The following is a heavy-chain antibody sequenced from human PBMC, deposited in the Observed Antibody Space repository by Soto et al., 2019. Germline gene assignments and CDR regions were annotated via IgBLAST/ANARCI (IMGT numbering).Heavy chain of an antibody. V-gene: IGHV3-74*01. Sequence: EVQLVESGGGLVQPGGSLRLSCAASGFTFSIFWMHWVRQAPGKGLVWVSRINSDGCDTSYAASVKGRFTISRDNAKNTLYLQMNDLRAEDTAVYYCARDRNYFDYWGQGTLLTVSS. CDR2: INSDGCDT. CDR1: GFTFSIFW. CDR3: ARDRNYFDY. J-gene: IGHJ4*02.